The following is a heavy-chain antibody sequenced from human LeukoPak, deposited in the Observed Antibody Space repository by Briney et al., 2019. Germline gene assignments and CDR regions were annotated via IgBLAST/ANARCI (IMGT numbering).Heavy chain of an antibody. D-gene: IGHD3-22*01. V-gene: IGHV4-38-2*02. CDR2: IYHSGST. CDR1: GYSISSGYY. Sequence: PSETLSLTCTVSGYSISSGYYWGWIRQPPGKGLEWIGSIYHSGSTYYNPSLKSRVTISVDTSKNQFSLKLSSVTAADTAVYYCARSRGWLPSDYWGQGTLVTVSS. J-gene: IGHJ4*02. CDR3: ARSRGWLPSDY.